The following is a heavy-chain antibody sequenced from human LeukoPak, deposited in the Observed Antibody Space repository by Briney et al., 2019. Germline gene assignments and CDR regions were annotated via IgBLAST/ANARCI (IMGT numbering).Heavy chain of an antibody. CDR3: AKGNWDKLEVFDY. Sequence: GGSLRLSCAASVFSFSRSGMNWVRQAPGKGLEWVSTICVRTGNTYYADSVKGRFTISRDNSKDTLSLLMNSLRAEDTAIYYCAKGNWDKLEVFDYWGQGTLVTVSS. V-gene: IGHV3-23*01. CDR1: VFSFSRSG. J-gene: IGHJ4*02. D-gene: IGHD1/OR15-1a*01. CDR2: ICVRTGNT.